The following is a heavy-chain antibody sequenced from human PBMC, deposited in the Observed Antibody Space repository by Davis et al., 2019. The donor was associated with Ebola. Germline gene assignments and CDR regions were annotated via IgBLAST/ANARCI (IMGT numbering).Heavy chain of an antibody. D-gene: IGHD4-17*01. CDR2: ISYDGSNK. CDR3: ATSNGDYWYFDL. CDR1: GFTFSSYG. Sequence: PGGSLRLSCAASGFTFSSYGMHWVRQAPGKGLEWVAVISYDGSNKYYADSVKGRFTISRDNSKNTLYLQMNSLRAEDTAVYYCATSNGDYWYFDLWGRGTLVTVSS. V-gene: IGHV3-30*03. J-gene: IGHJ2*01.